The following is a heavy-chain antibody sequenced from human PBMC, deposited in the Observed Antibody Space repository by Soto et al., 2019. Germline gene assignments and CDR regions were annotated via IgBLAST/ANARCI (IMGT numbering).Heavy chain of an antibody. J-gene: IGHJ6*02. V-gene: IGHV3-30*18. Sequence: HPGGSLRLSCAASGFTFSSYGMHWVRQAPGKGLEWVAVISYDGSNKYYADPVKGRFTISRDNSKNTLYLQMNSLRAEDTAVYYCAKELAAMVHYYYYCMDVRGQGTTVTVSS. CDR3: AKELAAMVHYYYYCMDV. CDR1: GFTFSSYG. CDR2: ISYDGSNK. D-gene: IGHD5-18*01.